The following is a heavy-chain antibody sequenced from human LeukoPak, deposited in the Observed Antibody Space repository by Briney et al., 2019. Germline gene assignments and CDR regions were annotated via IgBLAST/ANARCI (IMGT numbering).Heavy chain of an antibody. CDR1: GFTFSRYA. CDR3: ARDRLHYDSLTGYPAD. CDR2: ISSNGSST. J-gene: IGHJ4*02. V-gene: IGHV3-64*04. D-gene: IGHD3-9*01. Sequence: GGSLRLSCSVSGFTFSRYAMHWVRQTPGKGLEHVSGISSNGSSTYYADSVKGRFTISRDNSKNTLYLQMNSLRAEDTAVYYCARDRLHYDSLTGYPADWGQGTLVTVSS.